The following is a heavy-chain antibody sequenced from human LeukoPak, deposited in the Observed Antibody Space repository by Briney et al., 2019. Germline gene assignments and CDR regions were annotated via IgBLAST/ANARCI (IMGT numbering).Heavy chain of an antibody. D-gene: IGHD2-15*01. Sequence: PGGSLRLSCAASGFRFSDYGMHWVRQAPGRGLEWVAVISSDGTKKAYADSVKSRFTISRDNSENTLYLQMSSLRAEDTAVYYCAKRRDYWSGGSCYSLDYWGQGTLVTVSS. CDR2: ISSDGTKK. J-gene: IGHJ4*02. V-gene: IGHV3-30*18. CDR3: AKRRDYWSGGSCYSLDY. CDR1: GFRFSDYG.